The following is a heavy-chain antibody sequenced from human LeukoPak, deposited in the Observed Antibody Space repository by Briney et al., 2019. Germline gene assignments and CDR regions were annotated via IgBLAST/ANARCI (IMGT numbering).Heavy chain of an antibody. D-gene: IGHD6-6*01. CDR1: GASISSYY. CDR3: ARAVYSSSSPYMDV. J-gene: IGHJ6*03. Sequence: SETLSLTCTVSGASISSYYWSWIRQPPGKGLEWIGYIHYSGSTNYNPSLKSRVTISVDTSKNQFSLKLSSVTAADTAVYYCARAVYSSSSPYMDVWGKGTTVTVSS. V-gene: IGHV4-59*01. CDR2: IHYSGST.